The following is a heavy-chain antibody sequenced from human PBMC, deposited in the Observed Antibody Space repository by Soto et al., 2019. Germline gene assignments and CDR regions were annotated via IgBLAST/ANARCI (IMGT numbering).Heavy chain of an antibody. CDR2: INPSGGNI. Sequence: QVQLVQSGAEVQKPGDSVRLSCKASGSTFINYYVHWVRQAPGQGLEWIGMINPSGGNIAFAQKFKGRVTMPRDTSTSTAYVDLTSLKSEDTAVYYCARGDVTIWYFLPLWGQGTLVTVTS. J-gene: IGHJ4*02. V-gene: IGHV1-46*01. CDR3: ARGDVTIWYFLPL. CDR1: GSTFINYY. D-gene: IGHD3-9*01.